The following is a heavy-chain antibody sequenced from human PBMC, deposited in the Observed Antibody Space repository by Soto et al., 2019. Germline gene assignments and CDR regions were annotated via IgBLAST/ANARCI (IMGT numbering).Heavy chain of an antibody. CDR1: GFTFSSYS. Sequence: GGSLRLSCAASGFTFSSYSMNWVRQAPGKGLEWVSYISSSSSTIYYADSVKGRFTISRDNAKNSLYLQMNSLRAEDTAVYYCARRPSYCSSTSCYEDYYYYYMDVWGKGTTVIVSS. CDR3: ARRPSYCSSTSCYEDYYYYYMDV. V-gene: IGHV3-48*01. D-gene: IGHD2-2*01. CDR2: ISSSSSTI. J-gene: IGHJ6*03.